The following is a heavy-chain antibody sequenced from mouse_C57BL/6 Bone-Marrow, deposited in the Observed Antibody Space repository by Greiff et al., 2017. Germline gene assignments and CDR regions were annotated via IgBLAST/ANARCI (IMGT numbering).Heavy chain of an antibody. Sequence: VQLQQSGTVLARPGASVKMSCKTSGYTFTSYWMHWVKQRPGQGLEWIGAIYPGNSDTSYNQKFKGKAKLTAVTSSSTAYMELSSLTNEDSAVYYCTREVITTVVAPYWYFDVWGTGTTVTVSS. D-gene: IGHD1-1*01. CDR3: TREVITTVVAPYWYFDV. J-gene: IGHJ1*03. CDR1: GYTFTSYW. V-gene: IGHV1-5*01. CDR2: IYPGNSDT.